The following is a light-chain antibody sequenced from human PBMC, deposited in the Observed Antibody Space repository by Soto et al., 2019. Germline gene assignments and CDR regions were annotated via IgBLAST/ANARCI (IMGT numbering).Light chain of an antibody. Sequence: EFVLTQSPATLSLSPGEGATLSCRASQSVSRYLAWYQQKPGQAPRLLIYDASNRATGIPARFSGSGSGTDFTLTISSLEPEDFAVYYCQQRSNWPYTFGQGTKLEIK. CDR2: DAS. CDR3: QQRSNWPYT. CDR1: QSVSRY. V-gene: IGKV3-11*01. J-gene: IGKJ2*01.